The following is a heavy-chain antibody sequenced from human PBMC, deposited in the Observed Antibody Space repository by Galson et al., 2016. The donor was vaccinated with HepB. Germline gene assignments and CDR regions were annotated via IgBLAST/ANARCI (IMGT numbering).Heavy chain of an antibody. CDR1: GFTFSDYY. CDR2: ISSSGSTI. J-gene: IGHJ6*03. V-gene: IGHV3-11*01. Sequence: SLRLSCAASGFTFSDYYMSWIRQAPGKGLDWVSYISSSGSTIYYADSVKGRFTISRDNAKNSLYLQMNSLRAEDTAVYYCARKLRGYSSYLDVWGKGTTVTVSS. D-gene: IGHD5-18*01. CDR3: ARKLRGYSSYLDV.